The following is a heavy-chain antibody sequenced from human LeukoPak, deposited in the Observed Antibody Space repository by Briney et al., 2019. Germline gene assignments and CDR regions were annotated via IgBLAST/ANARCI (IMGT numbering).Heavy chain of an antibody. CDR1: GGSISSGSYY. J-gene: IGHJ5*02. D-gene: IGHD1/OR15-1a*01. CDR2: IYTSGST. CDR3: ARGGSRGNNEFWFDP. Sequence: SETLSLTCTVSGGSISSGSYYWSWIRQPAGKGLEWIGRIYTSGSTNYNPSLKSRVTISVDTSKNQFSLKLSSVTAADTAVYYCARGGSRGNNEFWFDPWGQGTLVTVSS. V-gene: IGHV4-61*02.